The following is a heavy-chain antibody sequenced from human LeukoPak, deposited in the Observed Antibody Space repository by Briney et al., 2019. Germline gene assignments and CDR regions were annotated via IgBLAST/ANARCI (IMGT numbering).Heavy chain of an antibody. CDR2: LYWDDDK. J-gene: IGHJ4*02. V-gene: IGHV2-5*02. D-gene: IGHD6-19*01. Sequence: SGPTLANHTQTLTLTCTFSGFSLSASGVGVGWIRQPPGNALEWLALLYWDDDKRYSPSPKSRLTITKDTSKNQVVLTMTNMDPVETATYYCAQTGGKDLGSSGWLNYWGQGTLVTVSS. CDR1: GFSLSASGVG. CDR3: AQTGGKDLGSSGWLNY.